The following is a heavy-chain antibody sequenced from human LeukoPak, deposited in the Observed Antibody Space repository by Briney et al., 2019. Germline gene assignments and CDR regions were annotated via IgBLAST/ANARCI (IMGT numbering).Heavy chain of an antibody. V-gene: IGHV3-9*01. CDR2: ISWNSGSI. D-gene: IGHD4-17*01. Sequence: GGSLSPSCAASGFTFDDYAMHWVRQAPGKGLEWVSGISWNSGSIGYADSVKGRFTISRDNAKNSLYLQMNSLRAEDTALYYCAKDTYGDIEYFQHWGQGTLVTVSS. J-gene: IGHJ1*01. CDR3: AKDTYGDIEYFQH. CDR1: GFTFDDYA.